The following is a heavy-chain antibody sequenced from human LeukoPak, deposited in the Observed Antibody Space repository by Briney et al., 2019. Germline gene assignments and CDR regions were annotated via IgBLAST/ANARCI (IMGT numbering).Heavy chain of an antibody. CDR3: ARVARAFNYYDSSGPKIGAFDI. CDR2: MNPNSGNT. D-gene: IGHD3-22*01. Sequence: GASVKVSCKASGYTFTSYDINWVRQATGQGLEWMGWMNPNSGNTGYAQKFQGRVTMTRNTSISTAYMELSSLRSEDTAVYYCARVARAFNYYDSSGPKIGAFDIWGQGTMVTVSS. V-gene: IGHV1-8*01. CDR1: GYTFTSYD. J-gene: IGHJ3*02.